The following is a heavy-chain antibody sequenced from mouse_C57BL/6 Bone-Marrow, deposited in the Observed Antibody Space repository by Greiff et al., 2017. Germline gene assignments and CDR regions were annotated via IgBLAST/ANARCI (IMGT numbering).Heavy chain of an antibody. V-gene: IGHV3-1*01. CDR3: ARDGIYDGYLGYARDY. CDR2: ISYSGST. D-gene: IGHD2-3*01. J-gene: IGHJ4*01. CDR1: GYSITSGYD. Sequence: EVQLQQSGPGMVKPSPSLSLTCTVTGYSITSGYDWHWIRHFPGNKLEWMGYISYSGSTNYNPSLKSRISITQDTSKNHFFLKLNSVTTEDTATYYCARDGIYDGYLGYARDYWGQGTSVTVSS.